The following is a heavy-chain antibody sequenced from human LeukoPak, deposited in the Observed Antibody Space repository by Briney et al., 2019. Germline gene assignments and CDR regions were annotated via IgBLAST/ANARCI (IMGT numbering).Heavy chain of an antibody. CDR2: IYTSGST. CDR3: ASSHHCGGDCYGAEFDP. J-gene: IGHJ5*02. Sequence: SETLSLTCTVSGGSISSYYWSWIRQPAGKGLEWIGRIYTSGSTNYNPSLKSRVTMSVDTSKNQFSLKLSSVTAADTAVYYCASSHHCGGDCYGAEFDPWGQGTLVTVSS. CDR1: GGSISSYY. V-gene: IGHV4-4*07. D-gene: IGHD2-21*02.